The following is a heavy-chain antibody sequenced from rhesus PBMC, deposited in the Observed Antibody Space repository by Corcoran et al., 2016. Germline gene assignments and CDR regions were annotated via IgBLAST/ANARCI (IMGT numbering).Heavy chain of an antibody. V-gene: IGHV4-81*01. Sequence: QVQLQESGPGLVKPSATLSLTCTVSGGSLSGYYWISIRQPPGKGLEWIGNIDGNSAGTNYNPSLKSRVTISKDTSKNQFSLKLSSVTAADTAVYYCASLRYSFDYWGQGVLVTVSS. CDR3: ASLRYSFDY. CDR1: GGSLSGYY. J-gene: IGHJ4*01. CDR2: IDGNSAGT. D-gene: IGHD6-37*01.